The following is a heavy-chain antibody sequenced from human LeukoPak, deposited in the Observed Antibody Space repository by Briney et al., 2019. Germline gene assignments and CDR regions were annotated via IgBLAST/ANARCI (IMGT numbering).Heavy chain of an antibody. V-gene: IGHV3-64*01. CDR1: GFTFSSYA. J-gene: IGHJ3*02. D-gene: IGHD3-10*01. Sequence: GGSLRLSCAASGFTFSSYAMHWVRQAPGKGLEYVSAISSNGGSTYYANSVKGRFTISRDNSKNTLYLQMGSLKAEDMAVYYCARDLYGSGEGLTEGDGAGAFDIWGQGTMVTAS. CDR3: ARDLYGSGEGLTEGDGAGAFDI. CDR2: ISSNGGST.